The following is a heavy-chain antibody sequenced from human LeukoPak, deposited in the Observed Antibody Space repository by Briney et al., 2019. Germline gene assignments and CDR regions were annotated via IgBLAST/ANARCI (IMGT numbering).Heavy chain of an antibody. CDR1: RFTFSSYA. Sequence: GGSLRLSCSASRFTFSSYAMHWVRQAPGRGLDYASAISSNGGSTYYADSVKGRFTISRDNSTNTLYLQMSSLRAEDTAVYYCVKGPSSGWYYYFDYWGQGTLVTVSS. CDR2: ISSNGGST. CDR3: VKGPSSGWYYYFDY. J-gene: IGHJ4*02. V-gene: IGHV3-64D*06. D-gene: IGHD6-19*01.